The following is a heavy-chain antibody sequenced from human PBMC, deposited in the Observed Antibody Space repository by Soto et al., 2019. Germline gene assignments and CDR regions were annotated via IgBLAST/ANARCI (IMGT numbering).Heavy chain of an antibody. J-gene: IGHJ5*02. Sequence: SETLSLTCTVSGGSISSYYWSWIRQPPGKGLEWIGYIYYSGSTNYNPSLKGRVTISVDTSKNQFSLKLSSVTAADTAVYYCARELYSSSFDPWGQGTLVTVSS. D-gene: IGHD6-6*01. CDR3: ARELYSSSFDP. CDR1: GGSISSYY. V-gene: IGHV4-59*01. CDR2: IYYSGST.